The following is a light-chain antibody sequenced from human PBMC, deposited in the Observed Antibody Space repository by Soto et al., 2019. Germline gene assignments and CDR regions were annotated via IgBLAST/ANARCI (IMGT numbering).Light chain of an antibody. J-gene: IGKJ1*01. V-gene: IGKV3-20*01. CDR1: QSVGSN. CDR3: QQYVTSPWA. CDR2: GAS. Sequence: EIVMTQSPATLSVSPGERVTLSCRARQSVGSNLAWYQQKPGQAPRLLIYGASSRATGIPDRFSGSGPGTDFTLTISRLEPEDFAVYYCQQYVTSPWAFGQGTKVDIK.